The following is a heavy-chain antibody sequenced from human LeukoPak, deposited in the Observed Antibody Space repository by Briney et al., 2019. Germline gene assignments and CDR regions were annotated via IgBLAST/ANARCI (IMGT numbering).Heavy chain of an antibody. Sequence: GGSLRLSCAASGFTFSSYSMNWVXXXXXXXXEWVSYISSSSSTIYYADSVKGRFTISRDNAKNSLYLQMNSLRAEDTAVYYCARVGVAGFDYWGQGTLVTVSS. J-gene: IGHJ4*02. V-gene: IGHV3-48*01. D-gene: IGHD3-3*01. CDR3: ARVGVAGFDY. CDR1: GFTFSSYS. CDR2: ISSSSSTI.